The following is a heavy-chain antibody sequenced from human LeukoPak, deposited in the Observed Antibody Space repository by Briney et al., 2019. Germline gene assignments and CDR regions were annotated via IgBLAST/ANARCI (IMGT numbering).Heavy chain of an antibody. J-gene: IGHJ4*02. V-gene: IGHV3-21*01. Sequence: KPGGSLRLSCAASGFTFSSYSMNWVRQAPGRGVEWVSSISSSSSYIYYADSVKGRFTISRDNAKNSLYLQMNSLRAEDTAVYYCARSILPAANAIDYWGQGTLLTVSS. CDR3: ARSILPAANAIDY. CDR2: ISSSSSYI. CDR1: GFTFSSYS. D-gene: IGHD2-2*01.